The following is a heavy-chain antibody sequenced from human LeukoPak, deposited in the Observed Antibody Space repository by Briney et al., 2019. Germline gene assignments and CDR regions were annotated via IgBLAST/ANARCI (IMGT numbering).Heavy chain of an antibody. CDR3: ARGGSTFRYGGFDL. J-gene: IGHJ2*01. D-gene: IGHD5-18*01. CDR2: IYSSGST. Sequence: PSETLSLTRIVPSGSISSYYWNWIRQPAGKGLEWIGRIYSSGSTNSNPSLKSRVTMSVDTSENQFSLKVSSVTAADTAVYYCARGGSTFRYGGFDLWGRGTLVTVSS. V-gene: IGHV4-4*07. CDR1: SGSISSYY.